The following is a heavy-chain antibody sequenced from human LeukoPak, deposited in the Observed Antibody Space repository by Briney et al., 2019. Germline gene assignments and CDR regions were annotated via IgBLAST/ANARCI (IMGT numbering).Heavy chain of an antibody. CDR3: ARDLTSMGGCDY. V-gene: IGHV1-46*01. D-gene: IGHD2-21*02. Sequence: ASVKVSCKASGYTFTSYYMHWARQAPGQGLEWMGIINPSGGSTSYAQKFQGRVTMTRVTSTSTVYMELSSLRSEDTAVYYCARDLTSMGGCDYWGQGTLVTVSS. CDR2: INPSGGST. CDR1: GYTFTSYY. J-gene: IGHJ4*02.